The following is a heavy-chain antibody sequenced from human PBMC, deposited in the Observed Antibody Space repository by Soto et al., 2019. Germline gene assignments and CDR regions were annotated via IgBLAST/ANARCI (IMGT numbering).Heavy chain of an antibody. J-gene: IGHJ4*02. CDR2: VYPGGNT. CDR3: ARGVDTAKAGY. CDR1: GFTVSSHH. V-gene: IGHV3-53*01. D-gene: IGHD5-18*01. Sequence: VQLVESGGGLIQPGGSLRLSCAASGFTVSSHHMTWVRQAPGRGPEWVSTVYPGGNTYYADSVRVRLTISRDTSKNMLSRQMNSQRAEDTAVYYCARGVDTAKAGYWGQGTQVTVSS.